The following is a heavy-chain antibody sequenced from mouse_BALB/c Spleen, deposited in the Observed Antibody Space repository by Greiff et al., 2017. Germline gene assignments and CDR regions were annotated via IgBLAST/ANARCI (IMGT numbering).Heavy chain of an antibody. Sequence: QVTLKESGPGILQPSQTLSLTCSFSGFSLSTSGMGVSWIRQPSGKGLEWLAHIYWDDDKRYNPSLKSRLTISKDTSRNQVFLKITSVDTADTATYYCARRAPLYDGYYLYFDYWGQGTTLTVSS. V-gene: IGHV8-12*01. CDR3: ARRAPLYDGYYLYFDY. CDR1: GFSLSTSGMG. D-gene: IGHD2-3*01. CDR2: IYWDDDK. J-gene: IGHJ2*01.